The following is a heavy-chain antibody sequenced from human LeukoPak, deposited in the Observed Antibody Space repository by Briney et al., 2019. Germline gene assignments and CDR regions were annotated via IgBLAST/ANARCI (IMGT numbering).Heavy chain of an antibody. CDR1: GYTFTGYY. CDR3: EGFSRGGAFGY. D-gene: IGHD2-21*01. Sequence: ASVKVSCKASGYTFTGYYMHWVRQAPGQGLEWMGWINPNSGGTNYAQKFQGRVTMTRDTSISTAYMELSRLRSDATDVCSCEGFSRGGAFGYRGQGTLVTVSS. J-gene: IGHJ4*02. V-gene: IGHV1-2*02. CDR2: INPNSGGT.